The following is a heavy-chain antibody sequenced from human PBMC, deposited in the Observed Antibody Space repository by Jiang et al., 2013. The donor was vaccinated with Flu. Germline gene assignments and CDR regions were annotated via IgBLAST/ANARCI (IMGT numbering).Heavy chain of an antibody. CDR1: GFTFSSYA. CDR3: AKDRAKPAAIQLDAFDI. Sequence: VQLLESGGGLVQPGGSLRLSCAASGFTFSSYAMSWVRQAPGKGLEWVSAISGSGGSTYYADSVKGRFTISRDNSKNTLYLQMNSLRAEDTAVYYCAKDRAKPAAIQLDAFDIWGQGTMVTVSS. J-gene: IGHJ3*02. CDR2: ISGSGGST. V-gene: IGHV3-23*01. D-gene: IGHD2-2*02.